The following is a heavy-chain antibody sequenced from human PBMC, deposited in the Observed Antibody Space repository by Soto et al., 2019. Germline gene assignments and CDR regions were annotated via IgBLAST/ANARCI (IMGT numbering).Heavy chain of an antibody. CDR1: GFTFSSYG. CDR2: ISNDGSNK. D-gene: IGHD2-2*01. CDR3: AKDHAVVVPAERGYSDY. J-gene: IGHJ4*02. V-gene: IGHV3-30*18. Sequence: GGSLRLSCAASGFTFSSYGMHWVRQAPGKGLEWVAVISNDGSNKYYADSVKGRFTISRDNSKNTLYLQMNSLRAEETAGYYCAKDHAVVVPAERGYSDYWGQGTLVTVSS.